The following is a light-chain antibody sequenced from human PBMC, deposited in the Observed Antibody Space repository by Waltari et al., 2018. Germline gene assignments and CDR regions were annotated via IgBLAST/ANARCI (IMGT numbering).Light chain of an antibody. Sequence: QSVLTQPPSASGTPGQRVTISCSGSSSNIGSNYVYWYQQLPGTAPKLLIYRNNQRPSGVPARFSGAKSGTSASLAISGLRSEDEADYDCAAWDDSLSGPVVFGGGTKLTVL. CDR3: AAWDDSLSGPVV. V-gene: IGLV1-47*01. CDR2: RNN. CDR1: SSNIGSNY. J-gene: IGLJ2*01.